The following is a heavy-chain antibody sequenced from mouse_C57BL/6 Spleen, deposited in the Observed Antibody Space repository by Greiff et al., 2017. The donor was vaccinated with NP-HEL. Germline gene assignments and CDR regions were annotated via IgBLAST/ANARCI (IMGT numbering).Heavy chain of an antibody. CDR1: GFTFSDYG. D-gene: IGHD2-4*01. J-gene: IGHJ3*01. CDR3: ARLIYYDYDRFAY. V-gene: IGHV5-17*01. CDR2: ISSGSSTI. Sequence: EVQVVESGGGLVKPGGSLKLSCAASGFTFSDYGMHWVRQAPEKGLEWVAYISSGSSTIYYADTVKGRFTISRDNAKNTLFLQMTSLRSEDTAMYYCARLIYYDYDRFAYWGQGTLVTVSA.